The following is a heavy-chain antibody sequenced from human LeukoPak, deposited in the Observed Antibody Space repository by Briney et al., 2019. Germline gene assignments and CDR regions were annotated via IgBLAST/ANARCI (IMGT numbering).Heavy chain of an antibody. Sequence: ASVKVSCKASGYTFTIYDVNWVRQATGQGLEWMGWMSPNSGNTGYAQKFQGRVTMTRNTSISTAYMELSSLTSEDTAVYYRARGSVAMDAFDIWGQGTMVTVSS. CDR2: MSPNSGNT. CDR3: ARGSVAMDAFDI. D-gene: IGHD5-12*01. V-gene: IGHV1-8*01. CDR1: GYTFTIYD. J-gene: IGHJ3*02.